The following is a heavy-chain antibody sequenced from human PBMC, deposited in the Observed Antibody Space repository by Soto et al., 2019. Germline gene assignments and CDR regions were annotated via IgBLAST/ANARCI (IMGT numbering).Heavy chain of an antibody. D-gene: IGHD3-16*01. Sequence: QVQLVQSGAEVKKPGASVKVSCKASGYTFTGYYMHWVRQAPGQGLEWMGWINPNSGGTNYAQKFQGWVTMTRDTSIRTAYMELSRLRSDDTAVYYCAREKTYNDYVWGSSALGYWGQGTLVTVSS. J-gene: IGHJ4*02. CDR3: AREKTYNDYVWGSSALGY. CDR2: INPNSGGT. CDR1: GYTFTGYY. V-gene: IGHV1-2*04.